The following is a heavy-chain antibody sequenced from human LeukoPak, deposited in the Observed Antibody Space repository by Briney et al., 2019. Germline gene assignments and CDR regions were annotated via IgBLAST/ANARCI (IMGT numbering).Heavy chain of an antibody. CDR2: IYHSGSA. CDR3: ARQGFGKAFDY. J-gene: IGHJ4*02. D-gene: IGHD3-10*01. CDR1: GYSISSGYY. Sequence: SETLSLTCAVSGYSISSGYYWGWIRQPPGKGLGWIGSIYHSGSAYYNPSLKSRVTISVDTSKNQFSLKLSSVTAADTAVYYCARQGFGKAFDYWGQGTLVTVPS. V-gene: IGHV4-38-2*01.